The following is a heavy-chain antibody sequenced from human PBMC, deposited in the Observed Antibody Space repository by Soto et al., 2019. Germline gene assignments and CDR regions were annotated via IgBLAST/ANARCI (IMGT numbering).Heavy chain of an antibody. CDR2: IYYSGST. J-gene: IGHJ4*02. V-gene: IGHV4-31*03. CDR1: GGSISSGGYS. CDR3: ARDFRDITGPVGFDY. Sequence: QVQLQESGPGLVKPSQTLSLTCTFSGGSISSGGYSWSWIRQHPGKGLEWIGYIYYSGSTYYNPSLKIRGTISVDTSKNQFSLKLSSVTAADTAVYYCARDFRDITGPVGFDYWGQGTLVTVAS. D-gene: IGHD2-8*02.